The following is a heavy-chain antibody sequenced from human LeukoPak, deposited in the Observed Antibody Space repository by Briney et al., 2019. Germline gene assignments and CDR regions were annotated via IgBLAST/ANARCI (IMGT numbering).Heavy chain of an antibody. Sequence: ASVKVSCKVSGYTLTELSMHWVRQAPGKGLEWMGGFDPEGGETIYAQKFQGRVTITADKSTSTAYMELSSLRSEDTAVYYCARDAPYCSSTSCPGDVWGQGTTVTVSS. V-gene: IGHV1-24*01. CDR3: ARDAPYCSSTSCPGDV. J-gene: IGHJ6*02. D-gene: IGHD2-2*01. CDR1: GYTLTELS. CDR2: FDPEGGET.